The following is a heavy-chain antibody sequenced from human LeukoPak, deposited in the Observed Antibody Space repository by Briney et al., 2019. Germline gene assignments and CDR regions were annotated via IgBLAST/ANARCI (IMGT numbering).Heavy chain of an antibody. D-gene: IGHD1-14*01. J-gene: IGHJ6*03. CDR2: LLYDGNTK. V-gene: IGHV3-33*01. CDR1: GFSLSNYG. CDR3: ARDHRPEIQYYYMDV. Sequence: GGSLRLSGAASGFSLSNYGMHWVRQAPGKGLDGVAALLYDGNTKHYADSVRGRFTISRDISKNTFYVQMNSLTDEDTAVYYCARDHRPEIQYYYMDVWGKGTTVAVSS.